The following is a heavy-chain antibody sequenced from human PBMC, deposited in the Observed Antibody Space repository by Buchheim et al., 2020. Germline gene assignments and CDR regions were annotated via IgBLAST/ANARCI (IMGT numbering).Heavy chain of an antibody. V-gene: IGHV3-30-3*01. CDR3: ARDWGAAYCSSSACYSASYFDL. Sequence: QMQLVESGGGVVQPGGSRTLSCAASGFVFSPYAMHWVRQTPGKGLQWVALISYDGTKTFYADSVKGRFTISRDNSKNIMSLQMNRLTNEDTAVYYCARDWGAAYCSSSACYSASYFDLWGQGTL. D-gene: IGHD2-2*01. CDR2: ISYDGTKT. J-gene: IGHJ4*02. CDR1: GFVFSPYA.